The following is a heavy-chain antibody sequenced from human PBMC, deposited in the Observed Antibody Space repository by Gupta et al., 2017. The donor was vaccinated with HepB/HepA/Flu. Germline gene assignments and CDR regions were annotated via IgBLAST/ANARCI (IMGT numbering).Heavy chain of an antibody. Sequence: QVQLQQWGAGLLKPSETLSLTCAVYGGSFSGYYWNWLRQPPGKALEWIGEINNSGSTNYNPSLKSRVTISVDTSKNQFSLKLSSVTAADTAVYYCARGVGLDIVLVPAATGFDYWGQGTLVTVSS. D-gene: IGHD2-2*03. CDR3: ARGVGLDIVLVPAATGFDY. CDR2: INNSGST. V-gene: IGHV4-34*01. J-gene: IGHJ4*02. CDR1: GGSFSGYY.